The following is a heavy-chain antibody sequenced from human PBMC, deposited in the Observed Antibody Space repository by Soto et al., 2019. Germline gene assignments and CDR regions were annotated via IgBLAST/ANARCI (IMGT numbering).Heavy chain of an antibody. Sequence: GSLRLSCAASGFTFSSYAMSWVRQAPGKGLEWVSAISGSGGSTYYADSVKGRFTISRDNSKNTLYLQMNSLRAEDTAVYYCAKDYDFWSGYRLGYYYYGKDVWGQGTTVTVSS. V-gene: IGHV3-23*01. CDR3: AKDYDFWSGYRLGYYYYGKDV. CDR1: GFTFSSYA. CDR2: ISGSGGST. D-gene: IGHD3-3*01. J-gene: IGHJ6*02.